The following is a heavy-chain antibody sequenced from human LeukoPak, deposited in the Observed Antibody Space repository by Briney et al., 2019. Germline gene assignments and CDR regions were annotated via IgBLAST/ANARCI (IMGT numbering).Heavy chain of an antibody. Sequence: GGSLRLSCVTSGFTFGDYYMSWVRQAPGGGLEGVSYIGTTTSYTKYADSVKGRFTISRDNAKNSLYLQMNSLGAEDTALYYCARGLYCSGGTCFKPLDFWGQGTLVTVSS. V-gene: IGHV3-11*06. CDR3: ARGLYCSGGTCFKPLDF. CDR1: GFTFGDYY. J-gene: IGHJ4*02. D-gene: IGHD2-15*01. CDR2: IGTTTSYT.